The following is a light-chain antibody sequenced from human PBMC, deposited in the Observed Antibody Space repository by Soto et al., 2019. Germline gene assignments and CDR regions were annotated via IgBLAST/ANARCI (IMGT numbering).Light chain of an antibody. CDR3: QQYDTSPRT. CDR1: QSVSSN. Sequence: ETGFKNSPFTLSLYPGERATLSCRASQSVSSNLAWYQQKLGQAPRLLMYGTSNRATGIPDRFSGSGSGTDFTLTISRLEAEDLAVYYCQQYDTSPRTFGQGTKVDI. V-gene: IGKV3-20*01. CDR2: GTS. J-gene: IGKJ2*01.